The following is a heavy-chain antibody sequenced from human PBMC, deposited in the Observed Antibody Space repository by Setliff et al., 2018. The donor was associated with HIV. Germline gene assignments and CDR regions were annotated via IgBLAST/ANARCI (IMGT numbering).Heavy chain of an antibody. V-gene: IGHV1-2*02. D-gene: IGHD3-16*01. J-gene: IGHJ5*02. CDR2: INPNSGGT. CDR3: ATAGGRSWFDP. CDR1: GYTFTGFY. Sequence: ASVKVSCKASGYTFTGFYMHWVRQAPGQGLEWMGWINPNSGGTKYAQKFQGRVTMTRDTSISTAYMELNSLRSDDTAVYYCATAGGRSWFDPWGPGTLVTVSS.